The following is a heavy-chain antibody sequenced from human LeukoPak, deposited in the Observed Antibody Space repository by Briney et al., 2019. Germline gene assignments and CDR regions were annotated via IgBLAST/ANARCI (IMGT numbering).Heavy chain of an antibody. V-gene: IGHV3-20*04. CDR2: INWNGGST. CDR1: GFTFDDYG. CDR3: ARVDTAMGYYYYYMDV. Sequence: GGSLRLSCAASGFTFDDYGMSWVRQAPGKGLEWVACINWNGGSTGYADSVKGRFTISRDSAKNSLCLQMNGLRAEDTALYYCARVDTAMGYYYYYMDVWGKGTTVTVSS. J-gene: IGHJ6*03. D-gene: IGHD5-18*01.